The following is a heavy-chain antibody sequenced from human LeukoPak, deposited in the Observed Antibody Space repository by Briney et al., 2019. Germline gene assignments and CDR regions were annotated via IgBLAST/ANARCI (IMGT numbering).Heavy chain of an antibody. CDR2: ITWNGGST. J-gene: IGHJ4*02. CDR1: GFIFDDYG. Sequence: PGGSLRLSCAASGFIFDDYGMSWVRQAPGRGLEWVSVITWNGGSTSYADSVKGRFTISRDNAKNSLYLQMNSLRAEDTALYYCARDRTMTTMTDFDSWGQGTLVTVSS. V-gene: IGHV3-20*04. D-gene: IGHD4-17*01. CDR3: ARDRTMTTMTDFDS.